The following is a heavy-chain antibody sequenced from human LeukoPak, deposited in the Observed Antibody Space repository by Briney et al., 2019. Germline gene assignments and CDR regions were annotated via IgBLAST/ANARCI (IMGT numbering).Heavy chain of an antibody. D-gene: IGHD6-19*01. J-gene: IGHJ6*02. V-gene: IGHV3-7*01. CDR1: GFTFSSYW. Sequence: GGSLRLSCAASGFTFSSYWMSWVRQAPGKGLEWVANIKQGGSEKYYVDSVKGRFTISRDNAKNSLYLQMNSLRAEDTAVYYCARGGHSSGWYPSRYGMDVWGQGTTVTVSS. CDR2: IKQGGSEK. CDR3: ARGGHSSGWYPSRYGMDV.